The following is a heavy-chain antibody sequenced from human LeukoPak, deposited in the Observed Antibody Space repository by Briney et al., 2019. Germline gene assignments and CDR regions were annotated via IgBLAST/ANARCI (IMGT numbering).Heavy chain of an antibody. CDR3: AREDILTGFDP. J-gene: IGHJ5*02. CDR2: INPSGGST. CDR1: GYTFTSYY. Sequence: ASVKVSCKASGYTFTSYYMHWVRQAPGQGLEWMGIINPSGGSTSYAQKFQGRVTMTRDTSTSTVYMELSSLRSDDTAVYYCAREDILTGFDPWGRGTLVTVSS. D-gene: IGHD3-9*01. V-gene: IGHV1-46*01.